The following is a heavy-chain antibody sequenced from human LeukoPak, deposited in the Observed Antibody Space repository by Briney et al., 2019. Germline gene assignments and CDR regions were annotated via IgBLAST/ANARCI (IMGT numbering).Heavy chain of an antibody. CDR2: IIPIFGTA. V-gene: IGHV1-69*13. Sequence: ASVKVSCKASGGTFSSYAISWVRQAPGQGLEWMGGIIPIFGTANYAQKFQGRVTITADESTSTAYMGLSSLRSEDTALYYCARRPKDYGDWYNWFDPWGQGTLVTVSS. CDR3: ARRPKDYGDWYNWFDP. D-gene: IGHD4-17*01. J-gene: IGHJ5*02. CDR1: GGTFSSYA.